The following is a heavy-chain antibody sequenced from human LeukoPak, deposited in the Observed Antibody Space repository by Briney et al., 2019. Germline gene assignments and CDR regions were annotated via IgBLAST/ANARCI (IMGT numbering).Heavy chain of an antibody. D-gene: IGHD3-22*01. Sequence: SETLSLTCAVYGGSFSGYYWSWIRQPPGKGLEWIGEINHSGSTNYHPSLKSRVTISVDTSKNQFSLKLSSVTAADTAAYYCARGGVTMRRDFDSWGQGTLVTVSS. J-gene: IGHJ5*01. V-gene: IGHV4-34*01. CDR3: ARGGVTMRRDFDS. CDR2: INHSGST. CDR1: GGSFSGYY.